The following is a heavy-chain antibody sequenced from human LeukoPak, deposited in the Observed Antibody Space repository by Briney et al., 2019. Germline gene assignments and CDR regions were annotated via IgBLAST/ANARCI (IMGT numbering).Heavy chain of an antibody. J-gene: IGHJ4*02. Sequence: GGSLRLSCAASGFTFSTYTMNWVRQAPGQGLEWVSSISSSSSYIFYADSVRGQFTISRDNAKNSLYLQMKSLRDEDTAIYYCARDYGDLPARVPYFDYWGRGTLVTVSS. D-gene: IGHD4-17*01. CDR3: ARDYGDLPARVPYFDY. CDR2: ISSSSSYI. CDR1: GFTFSTYT. V-gene: IGHV3-21*01.